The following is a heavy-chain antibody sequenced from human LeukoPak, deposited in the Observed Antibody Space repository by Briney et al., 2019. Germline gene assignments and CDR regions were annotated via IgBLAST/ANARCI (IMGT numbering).Heavy chain of an antibody. D-gene: IGHD1-26*01. V-gene: IGHV3-30*04. Sequence: GRSLRLSCAASGFTFSSYAMHWVRQAPGKGLEWVAVISYDGSNKYYADSVKGRFTISRDNSKNTLYLQMNSLRAEDTAVYYCARDGLSLDIVGATYFDYWGQGTLVTVSS. CDR3: ARDGLSLDIVGATYFDY. CDR2: ISYDGSNK. CDR1: GFTFSSYA. J-gene: IGHJ4*02.